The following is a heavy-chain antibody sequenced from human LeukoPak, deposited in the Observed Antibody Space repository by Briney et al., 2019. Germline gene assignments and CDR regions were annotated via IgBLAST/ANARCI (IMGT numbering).Heavy chain of an antibody. CDR1: GYTFTSYY. J-gene: IGHJ4*02. D-gene: IGHD6-19*01. CDR2: INPSGGST. CDR3: ARGKLHSSGWQPNFDY. Sequence: ASVKVSCKASGYTFTSYYMHWVRQAPGQGLGWMGIINPSGGSTSYAQKFQGRVTMTRDTSTSTVYMELSSLRSEDTAVYYCARGKLHSSGWQPNFDYWGQGTLVTVSS. V-gene: IGHV1-46*01.